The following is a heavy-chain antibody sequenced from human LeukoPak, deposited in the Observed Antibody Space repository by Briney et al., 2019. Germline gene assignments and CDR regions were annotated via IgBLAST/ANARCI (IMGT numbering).Heavy chain of an antibody. CDR2: IYSGGST. D-gene: IGHD3-10*01. J-gene: IGHJ6*02. V-gene: IGHV3-53*01. CDR1: GFTVSSNY. Sequence: GSLRLSCAASGFTVSSNYMSWVRQAPGKGLEWVSVIYSGGSTYYADSVKGRFTISRDNSKNTLYLQMNSLRAEDTAVYYCARGNYGSGSPYYYYGMDVWGQGTTVTVSS. CDR3: ARGNYGSGSPYYYYGMDV.